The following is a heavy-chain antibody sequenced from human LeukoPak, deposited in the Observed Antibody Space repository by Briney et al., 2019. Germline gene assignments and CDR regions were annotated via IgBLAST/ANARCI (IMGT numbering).Heavy chain of an antibody. V-gene: IGHV4-38-2*01. Sequence: SETLSLTCAVSGYSISSGYYWGWIRQPPGKGLEWIGSIYHSGSTYYNPSLKSRVTISVDTSKNQFSLKLSSVTAADTAVYYCARHPDYSYDYFGYWGQGTLVTVSS. CDR2: IYHSGST. J-gene: IGHJ4*02. CDR1: GYSISSGYY. D-gene: IGHD4-11*01. CDR3: ARHPDYSYDYFGY.